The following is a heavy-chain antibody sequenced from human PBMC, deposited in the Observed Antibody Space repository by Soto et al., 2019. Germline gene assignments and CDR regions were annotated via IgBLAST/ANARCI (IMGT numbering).Heavy chain of an antibody. CDR3: AGGRGDYYYGMDV. Sequence: PSETLALTCEISVGSISSSSYYWGWIRQPPGKGLEWIGSIYYSGSTYYNPSLKNRVTISVDTSKNQFSLKLSSVTAADTAVYYCAGGRGDYYYGMDVWGQGTLVTVSS. J-gene: IGHJ6*02. CDR2: IYYSGST. D-gene: IGHD3-10*01. CDR1: VGSISSSSYY. V-gene: IGHV4-39*01.